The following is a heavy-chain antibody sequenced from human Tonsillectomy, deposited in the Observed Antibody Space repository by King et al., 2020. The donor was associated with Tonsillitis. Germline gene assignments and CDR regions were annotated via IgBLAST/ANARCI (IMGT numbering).Heavy chain of an antibody. V-gene: IGHV5-51*01. Sequence: VQLVESGAEVKMPGESLKISCKGSGYSFTDYWIGWVRQVPGKGLEWMGIIYPGDSDTRYSPSFQGQVTISADKSISTAYLQWSSLKASDTAMYYCAREEKYYYDSSGYMDVWGKGTPVTVSS. CDR1: GYSFTDYW. CDR2: IYPGDSDT. CDR3: AREEKYYYDSSGYMDV. J-gene: IGHJ6*03. D-gene: IGHD3-22*01.